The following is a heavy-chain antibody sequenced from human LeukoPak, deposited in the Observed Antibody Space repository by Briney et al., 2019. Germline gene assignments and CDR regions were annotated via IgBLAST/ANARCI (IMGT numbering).Heavy chain of an antibody. Sequence: SGPTLVNPTQTLTLTCTFSGFSLTTYGVGVAWIRQPPGKALEWLALIYWDDDKRYSPSLKSRLTITKDTSRNQVVLTMTNMDPVDTATYFCAHIPPGTYPNWFDPWGPGTLVTVSS. CDR3: AHIPPGTYPNWFDP. D-gene: IGHD1-26*01. CDR1: GFSLTTYGVG. V-gene: IGHV2-5*02. J-gene: IGHJ5*02. CDR2: IYWDDDK.